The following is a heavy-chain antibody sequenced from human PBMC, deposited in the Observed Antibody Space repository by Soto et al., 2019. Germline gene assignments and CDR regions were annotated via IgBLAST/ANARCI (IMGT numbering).Heavy chain of an antibody. CDR1: GGSISSGGYY. V-gene: IGHV4-31*03. D-gene: IGHD3-22*01. CDR2: IYYSGST. Sequence: QVQLQESGPGLVKPSQTLSLTCTVSGGSISSGGYYWSWIRQHPGKGLEWIGYIYYSGSTYYNPSLKSRVTILVDTSKNQFSLKLSSVTAADTAVYYCARGHYYYDSSGYYYVADWYFDLWGRGTLVTVSS. J-gene: IGHJ2*01. CDR3: ARGHYYYDSSGYYYVADWYFDL.